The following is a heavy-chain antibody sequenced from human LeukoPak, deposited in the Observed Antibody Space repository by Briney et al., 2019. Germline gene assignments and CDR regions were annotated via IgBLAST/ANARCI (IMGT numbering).Heavy chain of an antibody. Sequence: GGSLRLSCAASGFTFSSYSMNWVCQAPGKGLEWVSYISGSSSTIYYADSVKGRFTISRDNAKNSLYLQMNSLRAEDTAVYYCARGWTGGYRGTYYFDYWGQGTLVTVSS. V-gene: IGHV3-48*01. CDR1: GFTFSSYS. J-gene: IGHJ4*02. CDR3: ARGWTGGYRGTYYFDY. CDR2: ISGSSSTI. D-gene: IGHD3-22*01.